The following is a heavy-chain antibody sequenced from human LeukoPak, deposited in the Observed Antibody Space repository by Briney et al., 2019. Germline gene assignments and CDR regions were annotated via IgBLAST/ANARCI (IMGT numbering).Heavy chain of an antibody. J-gene: IGHJ4*02. CDR2: IYYSGST. V-gene: IGHV4-59*01. CDR3: ARASGGGWPPPGFDY. Sequence: SETLSLTCTVSGGSISSYYWSWIRQSPGKGLEWIGYIYYSGSTNYNPSLKSRVTISVDTSKNQFSLRVSSVTAADTAVYYCARASGGGWPPPGFDYWGQGTLVTVSS. CDR1: GGSISSYY. D-gene: IGHD6-19*01.